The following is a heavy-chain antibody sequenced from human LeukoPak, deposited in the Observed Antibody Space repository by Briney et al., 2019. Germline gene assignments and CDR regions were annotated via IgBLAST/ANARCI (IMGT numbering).Heavy chain of an antibody. CDR1: GFTFSSYA. CDR2: ISGSGGST. J-gene: IGHJ4*02. Sequence: GGSLRLSCAASGFTFSSYAMSGVRQAPGRGLEWVSAISGSGGSTYYADSVKGRFTISRDNSKNTLYLQMNSLRAEDTAVYYCAKDRGGIVDTAMVIPYWGQGTLVTVSS. V-gene: IGHV3-23*01. D-gene: IGHD5-18*01. CDR3: AKDRGGIVDTAMVIPY.